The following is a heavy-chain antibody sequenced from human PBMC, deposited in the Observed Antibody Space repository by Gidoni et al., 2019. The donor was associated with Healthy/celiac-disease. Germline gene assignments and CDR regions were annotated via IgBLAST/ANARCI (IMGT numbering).Heavy chain of an antibody. CDR3: ARMGSRGAGMDV. D-gene: IGHD3-10*01. CDR1: GFSLSTSGMC. V-gene: IGHV2-70*15. Sequence: QVTLRESGPALVKPTQTLTLTCPFSGFSLSTSGMCVSWIRQPPGKALEWLARIDWDDDKYYSTSLKTRLTISKDTSKNQVVLTMTNMDPVDTATYYCARMGSRGAGMDVWGQGTTVTVSS. J-gene: IGHJ6*02. CDR2: IDWDDDK.